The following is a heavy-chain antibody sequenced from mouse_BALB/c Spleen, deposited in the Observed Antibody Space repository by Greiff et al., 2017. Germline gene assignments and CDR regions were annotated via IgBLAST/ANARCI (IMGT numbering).Heavy chain of an antibody. CDR3: ARWVITTATWYYAMDY. CDR1: GYTFTSYW. D-gene: IGHD1-2*01. V-gene: IGHV1-52*01. CDR2: IDPYDSET. J-gene: IGHJ4*01. Sequence: QVQLQQPGAELVRPGASVKLSCKASGYTFTSYWMNWVKQRPEQGLEWIGRIDPYDSETHYNQKFKDKAILTVDKSSSTAYMQRSSLTSEDSAVYYCARWVITTATWYYAMDYWGQGTSVTVSS.